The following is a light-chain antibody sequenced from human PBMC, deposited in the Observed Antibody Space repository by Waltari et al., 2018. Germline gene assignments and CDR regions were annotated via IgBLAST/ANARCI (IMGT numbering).Light chain of an antibody. CDR1: QGISSY. Sequence: AIRITPSPSSLSASTGDRVTITCRASQGISSYLAWYQQKPGNAPKLLIYAASTLQSGVPSRFSGSGSGTDFTLTISCLQSEDFATYYCQQYYSYLLYTFGQGTKLEIK. V-gene: IGKV1-8*01. J-gene: IGKJ2*01. CDR3: QQYYSYLLYT. CDR2: AAS.